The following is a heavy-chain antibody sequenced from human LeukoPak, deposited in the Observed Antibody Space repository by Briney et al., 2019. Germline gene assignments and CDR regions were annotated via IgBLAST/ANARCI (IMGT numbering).Heavy chain of an antibody. CDR3: ARDGDYYDSSGYFDY. CDR2: ISYDVSNK. J-gene: IGHJ4*02. CDR1: GFTFSSYA. D-gene: IGHD3-22*01. Sequence: GGSLRLSWAASGFTFSSYAMHWVSQAPGKGLEWVAVISYDVSNKYYADSVKGRFTNSRDNSKNTLYLQMNSLRAEDTAVYYCARDGDYYDSSGYFDYWGQGTLVTVSS. V-gene: IGHV3-30-3*01.